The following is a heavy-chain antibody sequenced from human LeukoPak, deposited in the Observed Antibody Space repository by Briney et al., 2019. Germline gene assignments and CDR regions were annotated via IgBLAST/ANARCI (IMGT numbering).Heavy chain of an antibody. CDR3: AKDFLDAFDI. Sequence: PGRSLRLSCAASGFAFGNYAMHWVRQTPGKGLEWVAYMSYDGSNKYSADSVKGRFTIARDNSKNTLYLQMNSLRAEDTAVYYCAKDFLDAFDIWGQGTMVTVSS. J-gene: IGHJ3*02. CDR2: MSYDGSNK. V-gene: IGHV3-30-3*01. CDR1: GFAFGNYA.